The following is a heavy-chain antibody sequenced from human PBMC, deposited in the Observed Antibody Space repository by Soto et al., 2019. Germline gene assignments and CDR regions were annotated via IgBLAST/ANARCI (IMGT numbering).Heavy chain of an antibody. V-gene: IGHV4-30-2*01. D-gene: IGHD4-17*01. CDR3: ARTMTTSGWFDP. CDR2: IYHSGGT. CDR1: GGPITSGGYY. Sequence: PSETLSLTCAVSGGPITSGGYYWSWIRQPPGKGLEWIGYIYHSGGTYYNPSLKSRVTLSIDRTKKQFSLKLKSVTAADTAVYFCARTMTTSGWFDPWGQGTLVTVSS. J-gene: IGHJ5*02.